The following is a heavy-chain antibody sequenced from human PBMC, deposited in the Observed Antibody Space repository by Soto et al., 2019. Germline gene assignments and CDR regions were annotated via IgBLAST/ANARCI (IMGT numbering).Heavy chain of an antibody. CDR1: GFTFSSYW. CDR2: IKQDGSEK. D-gene: IGHD1-26*01. CDR3: ARASATVSGYYYXMDV. Sequence: GGSLRLSCAASGFTFSSYWMSWVRQAPGKGLEWVANIKQDGSEKYYVDSVKGRFTISRDNAKNSLYLQMNSLRAEGTAVYYCARASATVSGYYYXMDVWGKGTTVTVSS. J-gene: IGHJ6*03. V-gene: IGHV3-7*01.